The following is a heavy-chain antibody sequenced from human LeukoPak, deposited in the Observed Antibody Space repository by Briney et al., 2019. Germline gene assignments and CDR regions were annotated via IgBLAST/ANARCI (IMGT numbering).Heavy chain of an antibody. CDR2: FSAKNGNT. V-gene: IGHV1-18*01. Sequence: ASVKVSCKASGYTFTNYGISWVRQAPGQGLQWMGWFSAKNGNTKYAEKFQGRGTMTTDTSTNTAYMELRSLRSDDTAVYYCARDRQDYYDSSGYFDNWGQGTLVTVSS. CDR3: ARDRQDYYDSSGYFDN. CDR1: GYTFTNYG. D-gene: IGHD3-22*01. J-gene: IGHJ4*02.